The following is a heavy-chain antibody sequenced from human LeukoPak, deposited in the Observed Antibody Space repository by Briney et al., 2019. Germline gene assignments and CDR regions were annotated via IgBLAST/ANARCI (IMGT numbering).Heavy chain of an antibody. J-gene: IGHJ5*02. CDR3: ARHFLQWLENWFDP. CDR1: GGSISSSSYY. V-gene: IGHV4-39*01. D-gene: IGHD6-19*01. Sequence: SETLSLTCTVSGGSISSSSYYRGWLRQPPGKGLEWIGSIYYSGSTYYNPSLKSRVTISVDTSKNQFSLKLSSVTAADTAVYYCARHFLQWLENWFDPWGQGTLDTVSS. CDR2: IYYSGST.